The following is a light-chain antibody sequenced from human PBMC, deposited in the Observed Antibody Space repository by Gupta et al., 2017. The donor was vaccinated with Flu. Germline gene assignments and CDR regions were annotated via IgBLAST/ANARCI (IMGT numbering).Light chain of an antibody. Sequence: GRATLSCRASPTVNTYLAWYQLKPGQAPRLLIYETSVRATGVPGRFSGSGSGTDFTLTISNVEPDDFAVYYCQQGRDSWTFGQGTKV. V-gene: IGKV3-11*01. CDR3: QQGRDSWT. J-gene: IGKJ1*01. CDR1: PTVNTY. CDR2: ETS.